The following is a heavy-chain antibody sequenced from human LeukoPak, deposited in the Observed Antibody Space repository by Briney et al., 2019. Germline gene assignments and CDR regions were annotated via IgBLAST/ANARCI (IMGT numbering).Heavy chain of an antibody. CDR2: INHSGST. D-gene: IGHD2-15*01. J-gene: IGHJ4*02. V-gene: IGHV4-34*01. CDR3: ARGRILRLIDY. Sequence: SETLSLTCAVYGGSFSGYYWSWIRQPPGKGLEWIGEINHSGSTNYNPSLKSRVTISVDTSKNQFSLKLSSVTAADTAVYYCARGRILRLIDYWGRGTLVTVSS. CDR1: GGSFSGYY.